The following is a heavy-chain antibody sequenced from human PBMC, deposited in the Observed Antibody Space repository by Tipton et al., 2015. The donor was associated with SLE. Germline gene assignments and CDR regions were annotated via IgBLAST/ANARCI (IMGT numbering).Heavy chain of an antibody. CDR1: GYTFTGYY. Sequence: QLVQSGAEVKKPGASVKVSCKASGYTFTGYYMHWVRQAPGQGLEWMGRIHPNSGGTNYAQKFQGRVTMTRDTSTSTVYMELSSLRSEDTAVYYCARMRALGYCSSTSCFDAFDIWGQGTMVTVSS. CDR3: ARMRALGYCSSTSCFDAFDI. CDR2: IHPNSGGT. D-gene: IGHD2-2*01. V-gene: IGHV1-2*06. J-gene: IGHJ3*02.